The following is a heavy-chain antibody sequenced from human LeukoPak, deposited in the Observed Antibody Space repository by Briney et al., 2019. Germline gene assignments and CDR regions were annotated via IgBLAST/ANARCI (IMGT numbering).Heavy chain of an antibody. CDR1: GFTFSDYY. D-gene: IGHD1-14*01. CDR3: ARDLLVEGTDYFDY. V-gene: IGHV3-11*04. CDR2: ISSSGSTI. J-gene: IGHJ4*02. Sequence: PGGSLRLSCAASGFTFSDYYMSWIRQAPGKGLEWDSYISSSGSTIYYADSVKGRFTNSRDNAKNSLYLQMNSLRAEDTAVYYCARDLLVEGTDYFDYWGQGTLVTVSS.